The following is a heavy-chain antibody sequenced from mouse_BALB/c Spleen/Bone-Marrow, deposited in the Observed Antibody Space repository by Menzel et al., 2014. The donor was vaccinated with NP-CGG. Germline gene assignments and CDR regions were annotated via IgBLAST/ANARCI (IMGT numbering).Heavy chain of an antibody. CDR3: ARYYYGSSYFDY. Sequence: EVQRVESGAELVELGASVKLSCTASGFNIKDTYMHWVKQRPEQGLEWIGRIDPANGNTKYDPKFQGKATITADTSSNTAYLQLSSLTSEDTAVYYCARYYYGSSYFDYWGQGTTLTVSS. CDR1: GFNIKDTY. V-gene: IGHV14-3*02. CDR2: IDPANGNT. J-gene: IGHJ2*01. D-gene: IGHD1-1*01.